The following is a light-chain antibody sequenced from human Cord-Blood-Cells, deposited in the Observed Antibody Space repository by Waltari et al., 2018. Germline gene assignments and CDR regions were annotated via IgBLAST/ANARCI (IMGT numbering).Light chain of an antibody. CDR1: SSVVGSYNR. Sequence: QSALTQPPSVSGSPGQSVTISCTGTSSVVGSYNRVPWYQQPPGTAPKLMIYEVSHRPSGVPDRFSGSKSGNTASLTISGLQAEDEADYYCSSYTSSSTVVFGGGTKLTVL. V-gene: IGLV2-18*02. CDR3: SSYTSSSTVV. J-gene: IGLJ2*01. CDR2: EVS.